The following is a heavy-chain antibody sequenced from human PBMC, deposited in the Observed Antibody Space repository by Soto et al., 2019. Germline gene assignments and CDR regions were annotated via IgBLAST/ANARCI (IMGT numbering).Heavy chain of an antibody. CDR2: IYSGGST. CDR3: ARDAPGYCSSTSCSAVYGMDV. J-gene: IGHJ6*02. V-gene: IGHV3-53*04. Sequence: GGSLRLSCAASGFTVSSNYMSWVRQAPGKGLEWVSVIYSGGSTYYADSVKGRFTISRHNSKNTLYLQMNSLRAEDTAVYYCARDAPGYCSSTSCSAVYGMDVWGQGTTVTVS. CDR1: GFTVSSNY. D-gene: IGHD2-2*01.